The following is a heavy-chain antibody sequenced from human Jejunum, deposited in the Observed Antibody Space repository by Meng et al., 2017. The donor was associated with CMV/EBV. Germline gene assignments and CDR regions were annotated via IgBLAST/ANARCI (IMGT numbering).Heavy chain of an antibody. CDR2: LYYSGTT. V-gene: IGHV4-39*01. J-gene: IGHJ3*02. CDR3: VRVLGYCSSTSCSVGAFDI. D-gene: IGHD2-2*01. CDR1: SNNYY. Sequence: SNNYYWGWISQPPEKGLGWIGNLYYSGTTYYTPSLKSRVTMSVDTSKKQFSLRLSSVTAADTAVYYCVRVLGYCSSTSCSVGAFDIWGQGTMVTVSS.